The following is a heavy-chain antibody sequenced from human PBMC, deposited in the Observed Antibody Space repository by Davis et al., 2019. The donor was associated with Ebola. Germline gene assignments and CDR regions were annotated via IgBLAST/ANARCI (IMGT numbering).Heavy chain of an antibody. V-gene: IGHV3-23*01. CDR3: AKLIVATTMGWFDP. CDR2: ISGSGGST. Sequence: PGGSLRLSCAASGFTFSSYSMNWVRQAPGKGLEWVSAISGSGGSTYYADSVKGRFTISRDNSKNTLYLQMNSLRAEDTAVYYCAKLIVATTMGWFDPWGQGTLVTVSS. J-gene: IGHJ5*02. D-gene: IGHD5-12*01. CDR1: GFTFSSYS.